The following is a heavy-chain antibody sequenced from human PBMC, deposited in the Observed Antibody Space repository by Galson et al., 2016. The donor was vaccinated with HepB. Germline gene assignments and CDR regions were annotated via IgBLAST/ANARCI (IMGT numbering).Heavy chain of an antibody. V-gene: IGHV3-33*01. Sequence: SLRLSCAASGFSFSSYDMNWVRQAPGKGLEWVAVIWSAGNNKYHGDSVKGRFTISRDNSKNTLYLQMNSLRAEDTAVYYCARVGDGNSPMYGMEVWGQGTTVTVSS. CDR2: IWSAGNNK. CDR3: ARVGDGNSPMYGMEV. D-gene: IGHD4-23*01. CDR1: GFSFSSYD. J-gene: IGHJ6*02.